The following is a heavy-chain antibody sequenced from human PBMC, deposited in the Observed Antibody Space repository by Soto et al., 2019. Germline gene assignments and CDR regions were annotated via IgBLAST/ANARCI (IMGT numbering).Heavy chain of an antibody. CDR3: ARDRGHYYYYGMDV. J-gene: IGHJ6*02. Sequence: QVQLVQSGAEVKKPGSSVKVSCKASGGTFSSYANSWVRQAPGQGLEWMGGIIPIFGTANYAQKFQGRVTITADESTSTAYMELSSLRSEDTAVYYCARDRGHYYYYGMDVWGQGTTVTVSS. CDR1: GGTFSSYA. V-gene: IGHV1-69*12. CDR2: IIPIFGTA.